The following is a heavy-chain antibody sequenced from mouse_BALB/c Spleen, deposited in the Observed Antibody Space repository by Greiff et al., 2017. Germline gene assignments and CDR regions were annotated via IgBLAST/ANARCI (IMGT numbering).Heavy chain of an antibody. Sequence: VQLQQSGPELVKPGASVKISCKASGYSFTGYYMHWVKQSHVKSLEWIGRINPYNGATSYNQNFKDKASLTVDKSSSTAYMELHSLTSEDSAVYYCARGNGNYFDDWGEGTTLTVSA. CDR1: GYSFTGYY. CDR2: INPYNGAT. CDR3: ARGNGNYFDD. D-gene: IGHD2-1*01. J-gene: IGHJ2*01. V-gene: IGHV1-26*01.